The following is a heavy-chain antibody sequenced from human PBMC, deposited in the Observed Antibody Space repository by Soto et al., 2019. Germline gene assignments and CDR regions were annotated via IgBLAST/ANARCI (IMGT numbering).Heavy chain of an antibody. V-gene: IGHV1-69*13. CDR2: IIPIFGTG. CDR3: ASGSGVGGYYYYYRMDV. Sequence: SVKVSSKAAGGTSSSYAISWVRQARGQGLEWMGGIIPIFGTGNSAQKPQGRVTITADESTSTDYMELSRRRSEDTAVYYCASGSGVGGYYYYYRMDVWGQGTTVTVSS. CDR1: GGTSSSYA. J-gene: IGHJ6*02. D-gene: IGHD2-2*01.